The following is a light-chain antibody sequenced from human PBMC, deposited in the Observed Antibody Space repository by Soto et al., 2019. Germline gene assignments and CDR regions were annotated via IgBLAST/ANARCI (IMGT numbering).Light chain of an antibody. J-gene: IGLJ2*01. CDR2: KDS. V-gene: IGLV3-25*03. CDR3: QSADSSGTPVL. CDR1: ALPKQN. Sequence: SYELTQPPSVSVSPGQTARITCSGDALPKQNAYWYQQKPGQAPVLVRYKDSERPSGIPERFSGSSSGTTVTLTISGVQAEDEADYYCQSADSSGTPVLFGGGTKLTVL.